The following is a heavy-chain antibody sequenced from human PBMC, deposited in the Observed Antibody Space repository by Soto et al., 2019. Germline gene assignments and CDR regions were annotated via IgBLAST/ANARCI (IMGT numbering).Heavy chain of an antibody. CDR2: IYYSGST. CDR3: ARLHGGYGMAY. J-gene: IGHJ4*02. D-gene: IGHD6-25*01. Sequence: PSETLSLTCTVSGVSISSYYWSWIRQPPGKGLEWIGYIYYSGSTNYNPSLKSRVTISVDTSKNQFSLKLSSVTAADTAVYYCARLHGGYGMAYWGQGTLVTVSS. CDR1: GVSISSYY. V-gene: IGHV4-59*08.